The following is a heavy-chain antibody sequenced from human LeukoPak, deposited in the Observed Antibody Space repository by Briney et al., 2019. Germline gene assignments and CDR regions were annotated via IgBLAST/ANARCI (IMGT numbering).Heavy chain of an antibody. D-gene: IGHD6-13*01. CDR1: GGTFSSYA. Sequence: ASVKVSCKASGGTFSSYAISWVRQAPGQGLEWMGRIIPILGIANYAQKFQGRVTITADKSTSTAYMELSSLKASDTAMYYCASPAAAGERTGYYYGMDVWGQGTTVTVSS. CDR3: ASPAAAGERTGYYYGMDV. V-gene: IGHV1-69*04. J-gene: IGHJ6*02. CDR2: IIPILGIA.